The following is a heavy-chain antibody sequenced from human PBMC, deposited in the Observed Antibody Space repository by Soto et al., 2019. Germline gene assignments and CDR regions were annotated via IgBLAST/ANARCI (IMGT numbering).Heavy chain of an antibody. Sequence: QVQLQQWGAGLLKPSETLSLTCAVYGGSFSGYYWNWIRQPPGKGLEWIGEINHSGSTNYNPSLKGRGPISVATYNNQFSLTLSSVTAADTAVYYCARGWGRIFDYWGQGTLVTVSS. CDR3: ARGWGRIFDY. J-gene: IGHJ4*02. CDR1: GGSFSGYY. D-gene: IGHD7-27*01. V-gene: IGHV4-34*01. CDR2: INHSGST.